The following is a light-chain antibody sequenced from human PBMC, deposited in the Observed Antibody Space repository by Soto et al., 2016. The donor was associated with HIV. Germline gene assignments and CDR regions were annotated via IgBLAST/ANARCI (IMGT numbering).Light chain of an antibody. Sequence: DIQMTQSPSTLSASVGDRVTITCRASQSISGWLAWYQHKPGKAPKLLIHKASSLESGVPSRFSGSGATTEFTLTISSLQPDDFATYYCQQYNSYPLTFGEGPRWRSN. CDR2: KAS. V-gene: IGKV1-5*03. CDR1: QSISGW. J-gene: IGKJ4*01. CDR3: QQYNSYPLT.